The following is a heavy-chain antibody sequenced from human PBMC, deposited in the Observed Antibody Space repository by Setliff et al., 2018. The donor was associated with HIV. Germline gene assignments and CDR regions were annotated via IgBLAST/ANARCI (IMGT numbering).Heavy chain of an antibody. Sequence: SETLSLTCAVSGGSISSAYWSRIRQPPGKGLEWIGYIYYIGNTNYNPSLKGRVTLSVDTSKNQLSLKLSSVTAADTAIYYCARGVNFDYWGQGPLVTVSS. CDR3: ARGVNFDY. J-gene: IGHJ4*02. CDR1: GGSISSAY. CDR2: IYYIGNT. D-gene: IGHD3-3*01. V-gene: IGHV4-59*01.